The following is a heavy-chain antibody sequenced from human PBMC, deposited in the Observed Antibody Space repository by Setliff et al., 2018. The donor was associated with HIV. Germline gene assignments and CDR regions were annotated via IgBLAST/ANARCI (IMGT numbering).Heavy chain of an antibody. D-gene: IGHD3-16*01. CDR3: GRDVYRLGPYDS. CDR2: INHSGST. V-gene: IGHV4-34*01. Sequence: SETLSLTCAVYGGSFSGYYWSWIRQPPGKGREWIGEINHSGSTNYNPSLKSRVTISVDTSKNQFSLKLSSVTAADAAVYYCGRDVYRLGPYDSWGQGTLVTVSS. CDR1: GGSFSGYY. J-gene: IGHJ4*02.